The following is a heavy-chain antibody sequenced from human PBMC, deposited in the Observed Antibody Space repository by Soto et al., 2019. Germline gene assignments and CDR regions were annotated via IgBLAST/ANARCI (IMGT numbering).Heavy chain of an antibody. CDR3: AREPSSSWEKWRYGMDV. V-gene: IGHV4-4*02. J-gene: IGHJ6*02. Sequence: QVQLQESGPGLVKPSGTLSLTCAVSGGSISSSNWWSWVRQPPGKGLEWIGEIYHSGSTNYNPSLKSRVTISVDKSKNQFSLKLSSVTAADTAVYYCAREPSSSWEKWRYGMDVWGQGTTVTVSS. CDR1: GGSISSSNW. D-gene: IGHD6-13*01. CDR2: IYHSGST.